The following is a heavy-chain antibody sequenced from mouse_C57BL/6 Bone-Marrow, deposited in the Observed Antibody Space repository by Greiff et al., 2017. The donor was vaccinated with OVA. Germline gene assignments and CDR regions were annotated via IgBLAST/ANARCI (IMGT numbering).Heavy chain of an antibody. J-gene: IGHJ4*01. D-gene: IGHD1-1*01. Sequence: EVMMVESGAGLVKPGGSLKLSCAASGFTFSSYAMSWVRQTPEKRLEWVAYISSGGDYIYYADTLKGRFTISRDNAKNTLYLQMSRLKSEDTAMYSCTRLRGAMDYWGQGTSVTVSS. V-gene: IGHV5-9-1*02. CDR3: TRLRGAMDY. CDR2: ISSGGDYI. CDR1: GFTFSSYA.